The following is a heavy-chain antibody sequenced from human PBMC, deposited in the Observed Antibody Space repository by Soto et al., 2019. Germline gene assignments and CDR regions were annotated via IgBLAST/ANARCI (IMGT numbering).Heavy chain of an antibody. J-gene: IGHJ6*02. CDR1: GGSISNSSYL. V-gene: IGHV4-39*01. Sequence: ASETLSLTCTVSGGSISNSSYLWGWIRQPPGKGLEWIGSIYYSGSTYYNPSLKSRVTISVDTSKNQFSLKLSSVTAADTAVYYCARRGTTVTTLGYYYGMDVWGQGTTVTVSS. CDR2: IYYSGST. D-gene: IGHD4-17*01. CDR3: ARRGTTVTTLGYYYGMDV.